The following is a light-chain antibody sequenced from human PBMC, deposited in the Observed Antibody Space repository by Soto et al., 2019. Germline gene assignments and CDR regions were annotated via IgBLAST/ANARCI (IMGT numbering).Light chain of an antibody. J-gene: IGKJ1*01. CDR2: LTS. CDR1: QSLLHGNGFYY. V-gene: IGKV2-28*01. CDR3: MQCRRTPWT. Sequence: DIVMTQSPLSLPVTPGEPASISCRSSQSLLHGNGFYYLAWYLKKPGQSPQLLIYLTSNRASGVTDRFSVSGSGTDFTLKISSVEDEDVGVYYCMQCRRTPWTFGQGTKVEIK.